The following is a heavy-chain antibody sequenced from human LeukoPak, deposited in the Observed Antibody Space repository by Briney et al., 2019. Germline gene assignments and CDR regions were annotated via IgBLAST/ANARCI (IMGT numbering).Heavy chain of an antibody. D-gene: IGHD2-2*01. V-gene: IGHV3-23*01. CDR2: ISGSGGST. Sequence: PGGSLRLSCAASGFTFSSYAMSWVRQAPGKGLEWVSAISGSGGSTYYAGSVKGRFTISRGNSKNTLYLQMNSLRAEDTAVYYCAKDFLVVPAAIDYWGQGTLVTVSS. CDR3: AKDFLVVPAAIDY. J-gene: IGHJ4*02. CDR1: GFTFSSYA.